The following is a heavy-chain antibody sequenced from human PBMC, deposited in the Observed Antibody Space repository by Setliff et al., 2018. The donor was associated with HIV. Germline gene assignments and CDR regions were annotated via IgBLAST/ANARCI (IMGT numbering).Heavy chain of an antibody. J-gene: IGHJ5*02. CDR2: IYYSGST. CDR3: ARGYCSGGSCYGTNWFDP. D-gene: IGHD2-15*01. V-gene: IGHV4-59*11. CDR1: GGSISSHY. Sequence: PSETLSLTCTVSGGSISSHYWSWIRQPPGKGLEWIGSIYYSGSTNYNPSLKSRVTISVDTSKNQFSLKLSSVTAADTAVYYCARGYCSGGSCYGTNWFDPWGQGTLVTVS.